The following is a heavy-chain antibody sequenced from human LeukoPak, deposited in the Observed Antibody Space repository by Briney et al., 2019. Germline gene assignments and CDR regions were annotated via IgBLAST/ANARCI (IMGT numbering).Heavy chain of an antibody. Sequence: ASVKVSCKASGYTFTGYYMHWVRQAPGQGLEWMGRINPNSGGTNYAQKFQGRVTMTRDTSISTAYMELSRLRSEDTAVYYCARRISSQSGWFDPWGQGTLVTVSS. CDR1: GYTFTGYY. J-gene: IGHJ5*02. V-gene: IGHV1-2*06. D-gene: IGHD3-3*02. CDR2: INPNSGGT. CDR3: ARRISSQSGWFDP.